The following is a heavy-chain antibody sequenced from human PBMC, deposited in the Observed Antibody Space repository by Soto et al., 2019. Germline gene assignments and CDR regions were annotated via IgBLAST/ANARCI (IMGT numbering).Heavy chain of an antibody. Sequence: EVQLLESGGGLVQPGGSLRLSCAASGFTFSSYAMSWVRQAPGKGLEWVSAISGSGGSTYYGDSVKGRFTISSDNSKGTLYLQMNSMTAEATAVYYCASDLRTTLVVPAEIDYWGQGTLVTVSS. CDR3: ASDLRTTLVVPAEIDY. V-gene: IGHV3-23*01. CDR2: ISGSGGST. D-gene: IGHD2-2*01. CDR1: GFTFSSYA. J-gene: IGHJ4*02.